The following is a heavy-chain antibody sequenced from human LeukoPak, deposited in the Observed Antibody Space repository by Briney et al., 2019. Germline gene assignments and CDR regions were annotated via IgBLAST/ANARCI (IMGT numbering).Heavy chain of an antibody. CDR1: GYTFTGYY. V-gene: IGHV1-2*06. CDR2: INPNSGGT. CDR3: ARIWGKDYYYMDV. D-gene: IGHD7-27*01. J-gene: IGHJ6*03. Sequence: ASVKVSCKASGYTFTGYYIHWVRQAPGQGLEWMGRINPNSGGTNYAQKLQGRVTMTRDTSISTAYMELSRLRSDDTAVYYCARIWGKDYYYMDVWGKGTTVTVSS.